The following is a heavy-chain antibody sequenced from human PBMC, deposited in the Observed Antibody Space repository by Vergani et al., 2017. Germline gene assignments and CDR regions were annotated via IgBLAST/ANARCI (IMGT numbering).Heavy chain of an antibody. J-gene: IGHJ4*02. CDR2: IYSSGST. CDR3: ARTIGHCSNSNCYNLAY. D-gene: IGHD2-2*02. V-gene: IGHV4-4*03. Sequence: QVQLQESGPGLVKPPGTLSLTCAVSGGSISSSNWWSWVRQPPGKGLEWIGYIYSSGSTTYSPSLKSRLTMSVDPSKNQFSLKLRSVTLADTAVYYCARTIGHCSNSNCYNLAYWGQGTLVTVSS. CDR1: GGSISSSNW.